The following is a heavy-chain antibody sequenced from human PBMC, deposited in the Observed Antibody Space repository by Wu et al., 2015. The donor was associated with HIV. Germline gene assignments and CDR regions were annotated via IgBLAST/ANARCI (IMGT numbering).Heavy chain of an antibody. CDR2: IIPISGTA. J-gene: IGHJ4*02. D-gene: IGHD3-10*01. CDR1: GGTFSNYA. V-gene: IGHV1-69*01. Sequence: QVQLVQSGAEVKKPGASVKVSCKASGGTFSNYAISWLRQAPGQGLEWMGGIIPISGTAKYAQQFQDRVTITSDESTSTSYMNLGSLRSEDTAVYYCARGNNYIWFGELLLQYWGQGTLVTVSS. CDR3: ARGNNYIWFGELLLQY.